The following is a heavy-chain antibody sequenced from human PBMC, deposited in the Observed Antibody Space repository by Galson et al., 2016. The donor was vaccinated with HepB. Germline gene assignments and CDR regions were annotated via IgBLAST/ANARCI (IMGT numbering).Heavy chain of an antibody. D-gene: IGHD3-10*01. CDR2: ISTTTRYT. CDR3: GSGEDSYYYGMDV. CDR1: GFSFSSYS. Sequence: SLRLSCAASGFSFSSYSMNWVRQAPGKGLEWVSSISTTTRYTYYADSVKGRFTISRDNSKNSLYLQMNSLRAEDTAVYYCGSGEDSYYYGMDVWGHGTTVTVSS. V-gene: IGHV3-21*01. J-gene: IGHJ6*02.